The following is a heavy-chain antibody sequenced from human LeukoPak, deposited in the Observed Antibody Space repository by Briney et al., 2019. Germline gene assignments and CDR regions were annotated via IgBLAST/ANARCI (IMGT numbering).Heavy chain of an antibody. J-gene: IGHJ5*02. Sequence: PGGSPRLSCAASGFTFSDYTMNWVRQAPGKGLEWISYINIGSDTIYYAGSVEGRFTISRDNARNSLYLQMNSLRAEDTAVYYCARGPPLFDPWGQGTLVTVSS. CDR2: INIGSDTI. CDR1: GFTFSDYT. CDR3: ARGPPLFDP. V-gene: IGHV3-48*01.